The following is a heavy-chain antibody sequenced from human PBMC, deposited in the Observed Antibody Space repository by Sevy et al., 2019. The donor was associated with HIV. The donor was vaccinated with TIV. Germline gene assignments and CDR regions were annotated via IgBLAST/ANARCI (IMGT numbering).Heavy chain of an antibody. CDR1: GYIFSDYY. J-gene: IGHJ2*01. CDR2: INPNNGGT. CDR3: ARSLGRGFPGFWYFDL. Sequence: ASVKVSCKASGYIFSDYYMHWVRQAPGQGLEWLGWINPNNGGTNYAQTFQGRVTMTRDTSIGTAYMELRNLRSDDTAVYYCARSLGRGFPGFWYFDLWGRGTLVTVSS. V-gene: IGHV1-2*02. D-gene: IGHD3-16*01.